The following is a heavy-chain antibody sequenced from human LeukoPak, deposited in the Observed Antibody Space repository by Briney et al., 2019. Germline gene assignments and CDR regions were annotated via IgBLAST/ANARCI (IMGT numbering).Heavy chain of an antibody. J-gene: IGHJ4*02. D-gene: IGHD6-13*01. CDR3: ARDFNIAAAGYYFDY. Sequence: PGGSLRLSCAASGFTFSSYWMHWVRQAPGKGLVWVSRINSDGSSTSYADSVRGRFSISRDNAKNTLYLQMNSLRAEDTAVYYCARDFNIAAAGYYFDYWGQGTLVTVSS. CDR1: GFTFSSYW. V-gene: IGHV3-74*01. CDR2: INSDGSST.